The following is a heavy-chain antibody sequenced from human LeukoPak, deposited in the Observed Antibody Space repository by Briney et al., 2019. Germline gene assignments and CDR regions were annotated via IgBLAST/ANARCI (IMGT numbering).Heavy chain of an antibody. Sequence: ASVTVSCKASGYTFTSYYLHWVRQAPGQGLGWMGWINSNSGGTNYAQKFQGRVTMTRDTSISTAYMELSRLRSDDTAEYYCARALYYDSSGYYSSSYYYFQHWGQGTLVTVSS. CDR2: INSNSGGT. D-gene: IGHD3-22*01. V-gene: IGHV1-2*02. CDR3: ARALYYDSSGYYSSSYYYFQH. CDR1: GYTFTSYY. J-gene: IGHJ1*01.